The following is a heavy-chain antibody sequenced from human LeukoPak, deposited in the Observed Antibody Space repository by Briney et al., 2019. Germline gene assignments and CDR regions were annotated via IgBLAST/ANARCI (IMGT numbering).Heavy chain of an antibody. Sequence: ASVKVSCKASGYTFTSYDINWVRQDTRQGREWMGWMNPNSGNTGYAQKFKSRVTMTRNTSISTAYMELSSLRSEDTAAYYCARGSKPKPKPVVPEYWGQGTLVSVSS. CDR1: GYTFTSYD. CDR2: MNPNSGNT. D-gene: IGHD1-14*01. CDR3: ARGSKPKPKPVVPEY. J-gene: IGHJ4*02. V-gene: IGHV1-8*01.